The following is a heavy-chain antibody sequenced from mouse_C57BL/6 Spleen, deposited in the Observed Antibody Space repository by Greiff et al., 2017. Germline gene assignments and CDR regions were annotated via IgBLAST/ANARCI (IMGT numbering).Heavy chain of an antibody. D-gene: IGHD2-4*01. CDR2: IVPNSGGT. J-gene: IGHJ4*01. V-gene: IGHV1-72*01. Sequence: QVQLLQPGAELVKPGASVKLSCKASGFTFTSYWMHWVKQRPGRGLEWIGRIVPNSGGTKYTEKFKRKATLTVDKPSSTAYMQLSSRTSEDSAVYYCARDDYDDYAMDYWGQGTSVTVSS. CDR1: GFTFTSYW. CDR3: ARDDYDDYAMDY.